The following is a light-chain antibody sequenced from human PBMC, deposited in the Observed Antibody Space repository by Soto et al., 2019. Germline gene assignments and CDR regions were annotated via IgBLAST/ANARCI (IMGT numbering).Light chain of an antibody. CDR1: QSVSSN. J-gene: IGKJ4*01. CDR3: QQYNNWPPA. CDR2: GAS. Sequence: EIVITQSPATLSVSPVERAALSCRASQSVSSNLAWYQQKPGQAPRLLIYGASTRATGIPARFSGSGSGTEFTLTISSLQSEDFAVYYCQQYNNWPPAFGGGTKVDI. V-gene: IGKV3-15*01.